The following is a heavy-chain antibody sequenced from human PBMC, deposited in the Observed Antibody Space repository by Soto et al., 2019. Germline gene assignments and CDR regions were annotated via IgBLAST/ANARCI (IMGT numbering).Heavy chain of an antibody. CDR1: GFTFSSYA. D-gene: IGHD3-22*01. J-gene: IGHJ4*02. CDR3: AKDYDSSGYSYDY. Sequence: VGSLRLSCAASGFTFSSYAMSWVRQAPGKGLEWVSAISGSGGSTYYADSVKGRFTISRDNSKNTLYLQMNNLRAEDTAVYYCAKDYDSSGYSYDYWGQGTLVTVSS. CDR2: ISGSGGST. V-gene: IGHV3-23*01.